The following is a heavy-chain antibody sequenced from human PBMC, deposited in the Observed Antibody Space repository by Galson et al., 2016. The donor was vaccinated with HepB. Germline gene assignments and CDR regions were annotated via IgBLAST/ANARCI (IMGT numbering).Heavy chain of an antibody. D-gene: IGHD1-26*01. CDR2: INSDGSTT. V-gene: IGHV3-74*01. J-gene: IGHJ3*02. CDR1: GFTFSNYW. CDR3: ARRATWEIRACDI. Sequence: SLRLSCAASGFTFSNYWMHWVRQAPGKGLVWVSRINSDGSTTSYADSVKGRFTISRDNAKNTLYLQMNSLRAEDTAVYYCARRATWEIRACDIWGQGTMVTVSS.